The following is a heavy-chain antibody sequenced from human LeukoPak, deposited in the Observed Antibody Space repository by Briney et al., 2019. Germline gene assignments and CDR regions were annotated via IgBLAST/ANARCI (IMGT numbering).Heavy chain of an antibody. CDR3: ARDSEKEYCSSTSCYLYNWFDP. CDR2: IKQDGSEK. Sequence: GGSLRLSCAASGFPFSSYWMTWVRQAPGKGLEWVANIKQDGSEKYYVDSVKGRFTISRDNAKNSLYLQMNSLRAEDTAVYYCARDSEKEYCSSTSCYLYNWFDPWGRGTLVTVSS. CDR1: GFPFSSYW. J-gene: IGHJ5*02. D-gene: IGHD2-2*01. V-gene: IGHV3-7*01.